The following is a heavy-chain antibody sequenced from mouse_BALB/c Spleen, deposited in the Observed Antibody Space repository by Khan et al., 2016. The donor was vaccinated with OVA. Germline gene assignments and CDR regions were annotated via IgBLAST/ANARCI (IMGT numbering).Heavy chain of an antibody. CDR2: ISSTGSYT. CDR1: GFAFNSYD. D-gene: IGHD2-10*01. CDR3: TRPSYYGNPGFTY. V-gene: IGHV5-9*02. J-gene: IGHJ3*01. Sequence: EVELVESGGGLVKPGGSLKLSCEVSGFAFNSYDMSWVRQTPEKRLEWVATISSTGSYTYYPGSVKGRFTISRDTARNTLYLQMSSLRSEDTALYYCTRPSYYGNPGFTYWVQGTLVTVSA.